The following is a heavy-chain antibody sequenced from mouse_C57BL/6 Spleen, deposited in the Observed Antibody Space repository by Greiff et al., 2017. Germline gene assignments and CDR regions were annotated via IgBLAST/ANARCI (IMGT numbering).Heavy chain of an antibody. Sequence: QVQLKESGAELVKPGASVKLSCKASGYTFTDYPIHWVTQRSGQGLEWIGWFYPGSGSLKYNEKFKDKATFTAYKSSITVYMELSRLTSEDSAVYFCARQEVPYDYDDYVDYWGQGTTLTVSS. CDR2: FYPGSGSL. J-gene: IGHJ2*01. D-gene: IGHD2-4*01. CDR3: ARQEVPYDYDDYVDY. CDR1: GYTFTDYP. V-gene: IGHV1-62-2*01.